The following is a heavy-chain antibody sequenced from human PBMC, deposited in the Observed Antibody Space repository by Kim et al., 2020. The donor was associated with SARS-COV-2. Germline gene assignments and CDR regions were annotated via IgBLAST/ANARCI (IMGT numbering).Heavy chain of an antibody. CDR3: AREGWYDSSGQGVY. CDR1: GGSISSSNW. D-gene: IGHD3-22*01. J-gene: IGHJ4*02. V-gene: IGHV4-4*02. Sequence: SETLSLTCAVSGGSISSSNWWSWVRQPPGKGLEWIEEIYHSGSTNYNPSLKSRVTISVDKSKNQFSLKLSSVTAADTAVYYCAREGWYDSSGQGVYWGQGTLVTVSS. CDR2: IYHSGST.